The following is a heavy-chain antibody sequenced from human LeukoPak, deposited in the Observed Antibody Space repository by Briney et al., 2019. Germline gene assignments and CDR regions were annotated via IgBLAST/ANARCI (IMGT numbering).Heavy chain of an antibody. CDR1: GGSISSYY. CDR3: ARSIFWSGYSHAPDY. V-gene: IGHV4-39*02. CDR2: IYYSGST. J-gene: IGHJ4*02. Sequence: SETLSLTCTVSGGSISSYYWGWIRQPPGKGLEWIGNIYYSGSTYYNPSLKSRVTISVDTSKNHFSLKLSSVTAADTAVYHCARSIFWSGYSHAPDYWGQGTLVTVSS. D-gene: IGHD3-3*01.